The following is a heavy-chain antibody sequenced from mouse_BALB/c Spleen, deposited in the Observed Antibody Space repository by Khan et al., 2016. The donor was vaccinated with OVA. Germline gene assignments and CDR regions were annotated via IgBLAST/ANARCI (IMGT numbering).Heavy chain of an antibody. CDR2: ISYSGNT. CDR3: ARVYGGDFDY. V-gene: IGHV3-2*02. D-gene: IGHD1-1*01. J-gene: IGHJ2*01. CDR1: GYSITSDYA. Sequence: EVQLLETGPGLVKPSQSLSLTCTVTGYSITSDYAWYWIRQFPGNQLEWMGYISYSGNTNYNPSLRSRISITRDTSKNQFFLQLNSVTTEDTATYYCARVYGGDFDYWGQGTTLTVSS.